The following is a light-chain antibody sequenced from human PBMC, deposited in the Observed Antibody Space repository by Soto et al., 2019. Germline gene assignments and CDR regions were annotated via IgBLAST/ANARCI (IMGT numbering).Light chain of an antibody. CDR3: QHYGSSQT. CDR1: QSVSSSY. CDR2: GAS. J-gene: IGKJ1*01. V-gene: IGKV3-20*01. Sequence: EIVLTQSPGTLSLSPGEGATLSCRASQSVSSSYIAWYQQRPGQTPSLLIYGASTRATGIPDRFSGSGSGTHFTLTISRLEPGDFAVYYCQHYGSSQTFGQGTKVDIK.